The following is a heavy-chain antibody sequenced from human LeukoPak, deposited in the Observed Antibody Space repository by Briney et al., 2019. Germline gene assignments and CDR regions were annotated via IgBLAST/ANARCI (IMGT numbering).Heavy chain of an antibody. D-gene: IGHD3-10*01. J-gene: IGHJ6*03. Sequence: PSETLSLTCTVSGGSISSGTYYWGWIRQPPGKGLEWIGNIYYSGNTHYNPSLKSRVTISVDTSKNQFSLKLSSVTAADTAVYYCARDWYYYGSGSYSYYYMDVWGKGTTVTISS. CDR2: IYYSGNT. CDR3: ARDWYYYGSGSYSYYYMDV. CDR1: GGSISSGTYY. V-gene: IGHV4-39*07.